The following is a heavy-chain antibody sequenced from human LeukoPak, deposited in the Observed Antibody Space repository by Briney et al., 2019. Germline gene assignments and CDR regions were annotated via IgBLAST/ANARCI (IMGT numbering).Heavy chain of an antibody. D-gene: IGHD3-10*01. CDR2: ISSSSSTI. Sequence: TGGSLRLSGAASGFTFSSYSMNWVRQAPGKGLEWVSYISSSSSTIYYADSVKGRFTISRDNAKNSLYVQMNSLRAEDTAVYYCARDPRYKGSGSYYYSYYGMDVWGQGTTVTVS. V-gene: IGHV3-48*04. CDR1: GFTFSSYS. J-gene: IGHJ6*02. CDR3: ARDPRYKGSGSYYYSYYGMDV.